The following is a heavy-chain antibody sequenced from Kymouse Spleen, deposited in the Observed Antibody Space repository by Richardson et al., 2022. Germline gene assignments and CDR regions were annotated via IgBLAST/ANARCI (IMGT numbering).Heavy chain of an antibody. J-gene: IGHJ3*02. CDR2: IYYSGST. D-gene: IGHD2-8*01. V-gene: IGHV4-39*01. Sequence: QLQLQESGPGLVKPSETLSLTCTVSGGSISSSSYYWGWIRQPPGKGLEWIGSIYYSGSTYYNPSLKSRVTISVDTSKNQFSLKLSSVTAADTAVYYCARQDIVLISAFDIWGQGTMVTVSS. CDR1: GGSISSSSYY. CDR3: ARQDIVLISAFDI.